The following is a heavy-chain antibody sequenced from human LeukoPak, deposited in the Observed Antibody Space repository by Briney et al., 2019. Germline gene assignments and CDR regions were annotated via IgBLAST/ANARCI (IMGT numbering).Heavy chain of an antibody. CDR1: GFTFSNYW. V-gene: IGHV3-7*01. CDR2: IKQDGSEK. CDR3: ARGSQIGF. J-gene: IGHJ4*02. Sequence: QTGGPLRLSCAASGFTFSNYWMSWVRQAPGKGLEWVANIKQDGSEKYYVDSVKGRFTISRDNAKNSLYLQINSLRAEDTAVYYCARGSQIGFWGQGTLVTVSS. D-gene: IGHD1-26*01.